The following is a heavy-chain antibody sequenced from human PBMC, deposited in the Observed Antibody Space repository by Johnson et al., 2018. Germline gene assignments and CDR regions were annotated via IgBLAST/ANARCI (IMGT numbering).Heavy chain of an antibody. V-gene: IGHV3-13*01. J-gene: IGHJ6*02. Sequence: QLVESGGGLVQPGGSLRLPCAASGFTFSSYDMHWVRQAAGKGLEWVSAIGTAGDTYYPGPVQRRFTPPRENAKNSLYLQMNSLRAGDTAVYYWARATPLVKARWFGEEDYYYGMDGWGQGTTVTVSS. CDR2: IGTAGDT. D-gene: IGHD3-10*01. CDR3: ARATPLVKARWFGEEDYYYGMDG. CDR1: GFTFSSYD.